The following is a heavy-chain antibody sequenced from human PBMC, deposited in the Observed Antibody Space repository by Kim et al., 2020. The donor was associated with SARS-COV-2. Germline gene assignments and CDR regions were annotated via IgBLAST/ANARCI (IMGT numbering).Heavy chain of an antibody. CDR3: TTDLKGGTVTPRGIY. CDR1: AFTFSNAW. D-gene: IGHD4-17*01. J-gene: IGHJ4*02. V-gene: IGHV3-15*01. Sequence: GGSLRLSCAASAFTFSNAWMNWVRQAPGKGLEWVGRIKSKTDGGTADYAAPVKGRFTISRDDSENTLYLQMSSLKTEDTAVYYCTTDLKGGTVTPRGIYGGQGTLVTVSS. CDR2: IKSKTDGGTA.